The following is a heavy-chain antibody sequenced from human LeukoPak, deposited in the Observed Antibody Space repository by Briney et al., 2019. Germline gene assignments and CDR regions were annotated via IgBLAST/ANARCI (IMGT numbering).Heavy chain of an antibody. J-gene: IGHJ6*03. CDR1: GGSISSGSYY. CDR2: IYTSGST. V-gene: IGHV4-61*02. Sequence: SETLSLTCTVSGGSISSGSYYWSWIRQPAGKGLEWIGRIYTSGSTNYNPSLKSRVTISADTSKNQFSLKLSSVTAADTAVYYCARGECSSTSCYTGNYYYYMDVWGKGTTVTVSS. D-gene: IGHD2-2*02. CDR3: ARGECSSTSCYTGNYYYYMDV.